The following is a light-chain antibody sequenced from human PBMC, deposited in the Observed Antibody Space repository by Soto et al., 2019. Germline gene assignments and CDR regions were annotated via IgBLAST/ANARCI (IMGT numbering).Light chain of an antibody. CDR1: NIGSNS. V-gene: IGLV3-21*02. CDR3: QVWDSTDDHHVL. Sequence: SYELTQPPSVSVAPGQTARITCGGNNIGSNSVQWYQQNPGQAPVLVVYDNSDRPSGIPERFSGSKSGNTATLTISRVEAGDEADYHCQVWDSTDDHHVLFGGGTKVTVL. J-gene: IGLJ2*01. CDR2: DNS.